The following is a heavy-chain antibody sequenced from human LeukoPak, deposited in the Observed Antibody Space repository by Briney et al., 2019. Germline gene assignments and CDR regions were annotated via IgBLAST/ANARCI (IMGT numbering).Heavy chain of an antibody. V-gene: IGHV4-4*02. CDR3: ARHGIAAAATTHCYYDMDV. D-gene: IGHD6-13*01. J-gene: IGHJ6*02. Sequence: SGILSLTCAVSGGSISSSNWWSWVRQPPGKGLEWIGEIYYSGSTNYNPSLKSRVTISVDTSKNQFSLKLSSVTAADTAVYYCARHGIAAAATTHCYYDMDVWGQGTTVTVSS. CDR2: IYYSGST. CDR1: GGSISSSNW.